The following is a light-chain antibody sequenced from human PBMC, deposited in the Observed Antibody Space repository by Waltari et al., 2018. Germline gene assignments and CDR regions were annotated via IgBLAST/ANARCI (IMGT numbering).Light chain of an antibody. CDR3: QHYLRLPVT. J-gene: IGKJ1*01. CDR2: GAS. Sequence: SCRASESVSRAVAWYQQKPGQAPRLLIYGASTRATGIPDRFSGSGSGTDVSLTISRLEPDDFAVYYCQHYLRLPVTFGQGTTVEI. CDR1: ESVSRAV. V-gene: IGKV3-20*01.